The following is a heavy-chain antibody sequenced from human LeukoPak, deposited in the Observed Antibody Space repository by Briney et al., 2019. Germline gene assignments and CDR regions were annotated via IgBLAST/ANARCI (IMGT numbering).Heavy chain of an antibody. Sequence: SETLSLTCTVSGGSISSYYWSWIRQPPGKGLEWIGYIYYSGSTNYNPSLKSRVTISVDTSKNQFSLKLSSVTAADTAVYYCARLWGRGASGFDPWGQGTLVTVSS. J-gene: IGHJ5*02. V-gene: IGHV4-59*08. CDR2: IYYSGST. CDR3: ARLWGRGASGFDP. CDR1: GGSISSYY. D-gene: IGHD1-26*01.